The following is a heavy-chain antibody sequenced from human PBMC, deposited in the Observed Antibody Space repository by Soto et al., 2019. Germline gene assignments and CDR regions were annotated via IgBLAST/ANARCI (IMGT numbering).Heavy chain of an antibody. Sequence: ASVKVSCKASGYTFTSYDINWVRQATGQGLEWMGWMNPNSGNTGYAQKFQGRVTMTRNTSISTAYMELSSLRSEDTAVYYCAVISSGWTYYFDYWGQGTLVTVSS. CDR1: GYTFTSYD. J-gene: IGHJ4*02. V-gene: IGHV1-8*01. CDR2: MNPNSGNT. D-gene: IGHD6-19*01. CDR3: AVISSGWTYYFDY.